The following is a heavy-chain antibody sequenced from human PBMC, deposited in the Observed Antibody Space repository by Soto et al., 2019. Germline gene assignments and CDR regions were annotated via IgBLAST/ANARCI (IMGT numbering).Heavy chain of an antibody. Sequence: PGGSLRLSCAASGFTFSSYGMHWVRQAPGKGLEWVAVIWYDGSNKYYADSVKGRFTISRDNSKNTLYLQMNSLRAEDTAVYYCAREGLGGYNWNDETRPRENYYYYGMDVWGQGTTVTV. CDR1: GFTFSSYG. CDR3: AREGLGGYNWNDETRPRENYYYYGMDV. J-gene: IGHJ6*02. D-gene: IGHD1-20*01. CDR2: IWYDGSNK. V-gene: IGHV3-33*01.